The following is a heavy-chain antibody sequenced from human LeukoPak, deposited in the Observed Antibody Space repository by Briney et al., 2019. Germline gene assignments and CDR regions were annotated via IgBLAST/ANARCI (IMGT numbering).Heavy chain of an antibody. CDR3: ATGYSSSWLDGYYYYGMDV. Sequence: SETLSLTCAVYGGSFSGYYWSWIRQPPGKELEWIGEINHSGSTNYNPSLKSRVTISVDTSKNQFSLKLSSVTAADTAVYYCATGYSSSWLDGYYYYGMDVWGKGTTVTVSS. J-gene: IGHJ6*04. V-gene: IGHV4-34*01. D-gene: IGHD6-13*01. CDR2: INHSGST. CDR1: GGSFSGYY.